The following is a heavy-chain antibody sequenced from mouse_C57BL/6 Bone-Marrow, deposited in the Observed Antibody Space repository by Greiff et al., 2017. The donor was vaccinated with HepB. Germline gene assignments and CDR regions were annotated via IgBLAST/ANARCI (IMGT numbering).Heavy chain of an antibody. CDR1: GYTFTSYW. V-gene: IGHV1-72*01. Sequence: VQLQQPGAELVKPGASVKLSCKASGYTFTSYWMHWVKQRPGRGLEWIGRIDPNSGGTKYNEKFKSKATLTVDKPSSTAYMQLSSLTSEDSAVYYCAHFYGSSFYYFDYWGQGTTLTVSS. CDR3: AHFYGSSFYYFDY. CDR2: IDPNSGGT. D-gene: IGHD1-1*01. J-gene: IGHJ2*01.